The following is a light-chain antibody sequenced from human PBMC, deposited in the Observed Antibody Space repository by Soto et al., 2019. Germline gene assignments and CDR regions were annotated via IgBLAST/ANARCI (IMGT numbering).Light chain of an antibody. V-gene: IGKV3-11*01. CDR3: QHRSNWPPKLS. Sequence: SVLTQSPATRSLSPGERATLSCRANQSISSYLAWYQQKPGQAPRLLIYDGSTRAAGVPARFSGSGSGTDFTLTISSLEPEDFAVYYCQHRSNWPPKLSFGGGIKVEF. CDR1: QSISSY. J-gene: IGKJ4*01. CDR2: DGS.